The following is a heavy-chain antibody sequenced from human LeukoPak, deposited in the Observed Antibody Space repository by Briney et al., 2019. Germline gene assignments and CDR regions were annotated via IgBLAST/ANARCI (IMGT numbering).Heavy chain of an antibody. CDR1: GYTFTGYY. V-gene: IGHV1-2*02. CDR3: AREVYSSGWFDY. CDR2: INPNSGGT. J-gene: IGHJ4*02. D-gene: IGHD6-19*01. Sequence: ASVKVSCKASGYTFTGYYMHWVRQAPGQGLEWMGWINPNSGGTNYAQKLQGRVTMTRDTSIGTAYMELSRLRSDDTAVYYCAREVYSSGWFDYWGQGTLVTVSS.